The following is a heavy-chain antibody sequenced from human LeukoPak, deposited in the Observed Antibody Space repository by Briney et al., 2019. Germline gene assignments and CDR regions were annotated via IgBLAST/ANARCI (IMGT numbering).Heavy chain of an antibody. J-gene: IGHJ4*02. CDR3: ATASHTTGTTTDCFDY. CDR2: FDPEDGET. CDR1: GYTLTELS. Sequence: ASVKVSCKVSGYTLTELSMHWVRQAPGKGLEWMGGFDPEDGETIYAQKFQGRVTMTEDTSTDTAYMELSSLRSEDTAVYYCATASHTTGTTTDCFDYWGQGTLVTVSS. D-gene: IGHD1-1*01. V-gene: IGHV1-24*01.